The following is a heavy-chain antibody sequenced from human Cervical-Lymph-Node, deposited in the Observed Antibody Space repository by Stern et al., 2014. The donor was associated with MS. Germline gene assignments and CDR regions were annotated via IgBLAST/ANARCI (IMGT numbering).Heavy chain of an antibody. V-gene: IGHV3-30*18. J-gene: IGHJ4*02. CDR2: ISYDGSNK. CDR1: GFTFSSYG. D-gene: IGHD1-26*01. CDR3: ANDLSGSYYELRRRRIKKNY. Sequence: VQLVESGGGVVQPGRSLRLSCAASGFTFSSYGMHWVRQAPGKGLEWVAVISYDGSNKYYADSVKGRFTIPRDNFKNTLSLQMNRLRAEDTAVYYCANDLSGSYYELRRRRIKKNYWGQGTLVTVSS.